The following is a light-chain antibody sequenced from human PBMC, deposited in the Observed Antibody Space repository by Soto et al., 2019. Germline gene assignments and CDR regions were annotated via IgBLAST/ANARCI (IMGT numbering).Light chain of an antibody. CDR3: QSYDSDLTESYV. V-gene: IGLV1-40*03. CDR1: SSNIGAGFD. J-gene: IGLJ1*01. Sequence: SVVTQPPPVAAAPGQMVTVSCTGSSSNIGAGFDVHWYQLVPGGAPRLLIYHNTHRPSGVPDRFSGSKSGASASLAITGLQAEDKADYYCQSYDSDLTESYVFGTGTKVTVL. CDR2: HNT.